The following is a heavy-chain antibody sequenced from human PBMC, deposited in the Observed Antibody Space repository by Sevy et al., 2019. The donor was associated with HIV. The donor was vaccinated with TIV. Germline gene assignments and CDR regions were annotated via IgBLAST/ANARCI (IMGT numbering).Heavy chain of an antibody. V-gene: IGHV5-51*01. CDR2: IHPADSDT. CDR3: ARQGDLDYFDY. J-gene: IGHJ4*02. D-gene: IGHD3-10*01. Sequence: GESLKISCKGSGYNFTPYWIGWVRQMPGKGLEWMGIIHPADSDTGYSPSFQGQVTISADTSINTVYLQWSSLKASDTAMYYGARQGDLDYFDYWGQGTLVTVSS. CDR1: GYNFTPYW.